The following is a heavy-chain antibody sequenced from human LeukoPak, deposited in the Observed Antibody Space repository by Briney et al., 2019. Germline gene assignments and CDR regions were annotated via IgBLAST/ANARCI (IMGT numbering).Heavy chain of an antibody. D-gene: IGHD3-22*01. J-gene: IGHJ4*02. CDR3: ARALEYYYDSSGYCNFDY. Sequence: SVEVSCKASGGTFSSYAISWVRQAPGQGLEWMGGIIPIFGTANYAQKFQGRVTITADESTSTAYMELSSLRSEDTAVYYCARALEYYYDSSGYCNFDYWGQGTLVTVSS. CDR1: GGTFSSYA. CDR2: IIPIFGTA. V-gene: IGHV1-69*13.